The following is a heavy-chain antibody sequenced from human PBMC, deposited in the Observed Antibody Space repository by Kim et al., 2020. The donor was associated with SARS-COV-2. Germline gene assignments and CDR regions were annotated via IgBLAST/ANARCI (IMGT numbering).Heavy chain of an antibody. J-gene: IGHJ4*02. CDR2: INHSGST. CDR1: GGSFSGYY. V-gene: IGHV4-34*01. CDR3: AISIAAATDY. Sequence: SETLSLTCAVYGGSFSGYYWSWIRQPPGKGLEWIGEINHSGSTNYNPSLKSRVTISVDTSKNQFSLKLSSVTAADTAVYYCAISIAAATDYWGQGTLVTVSS. D-gene: IGHD6-13*01.